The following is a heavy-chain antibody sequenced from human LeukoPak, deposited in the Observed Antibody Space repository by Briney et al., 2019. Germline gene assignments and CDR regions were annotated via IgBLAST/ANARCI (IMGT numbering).Heavy chain of an antibody. V-gene: IGHV4-31*03. D-gene: IGHD4-17*01. J-gene: IGHJ1*01. CDR3: ATTVTTPEYFQH. CDR1: GGSISSGGYY. Sequence: SETLSLTCTVSGGSISSGGYYWSWIRQHPGKGLEWIGYIYYSGSTYYNPSLKSRITISVDTSKNQFSLKLSSVTAADTAVYYYATTVTTPEYFQHWGQGTLVTVSS. CDR2: IYYSGST.